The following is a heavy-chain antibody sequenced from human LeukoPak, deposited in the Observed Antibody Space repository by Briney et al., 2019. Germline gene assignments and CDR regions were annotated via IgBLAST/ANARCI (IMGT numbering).Heavy chain of an antibody. CDR2: ISSSSSYI. Sequence: GGSLRLSCAASGFTFSSYSMNWVRQAPGKGLEWVSSISSSSSYIYYADSVEGRFTISRDNSKNTLYLQMNSLRGEDTAVYYCANRLGGGYYFDYWGQGTLVTVSS. CDR3: ANRLGGGYYFDY. D-gene: IGHD3-16*01. V-gene: IGHV3-21*04. J-gene: IGHJ4*02. CDR1: GFTFSSYS.